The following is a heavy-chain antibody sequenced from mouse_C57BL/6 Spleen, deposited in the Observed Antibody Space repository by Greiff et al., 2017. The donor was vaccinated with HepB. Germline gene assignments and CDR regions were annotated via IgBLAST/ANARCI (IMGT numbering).Heavy chain of an antibody. V-gene: IGHV1-26*01. Sequence: VHVKQSGPELVKPGASVKISCKASGYTFTDYYMNWVKQSHGKSLEWIGDINPNNGGTSYNQKFKGKATLTVDKSSSTAYMELRSLTSEDSAVYYCARGRYGNDYFDYWGQGTTLTVSS. CDR3: ARGRYGNDYFDY. CDR1: GYTFTDYY. J-gene: IGHJ2*01. CDR2: INPNNGGT. D-gene: IGHD2-10*02.